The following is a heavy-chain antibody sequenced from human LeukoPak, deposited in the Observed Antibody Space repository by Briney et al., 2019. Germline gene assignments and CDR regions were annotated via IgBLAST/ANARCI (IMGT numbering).Heavy chain of an antibody. CDR2: IYTSGST. CDR1: GGSISSYY. Sequence: SETLSLTCTVSGGSISSYYWSWIRQPAGKGLEWIGRIYTSGSTNYNPSLKSRVTMSVDTSKNQFSLKLSSVTAADTAVYYCARDATGELLIEFWFDPWGQGTLVTVSS. V-gene: IGHV4-4*07. CDR3: ARDATGELLIEFWFDP. D-gene: IGHD1-26*01. J-gene: IGHJ5*02.